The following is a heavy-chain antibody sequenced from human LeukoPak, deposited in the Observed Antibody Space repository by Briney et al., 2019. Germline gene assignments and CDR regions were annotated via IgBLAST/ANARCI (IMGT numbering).Heavy chain of an antibody. D-gene: IGHD5-12*01. J-gene: IGHJ4*02. Sequence: PGGSLRLSCAASGFTFSNAWMSWVRQAPGKGLEGVGRIKSKTDGGTTDYAAPVKGRFTISRDDPNHTLYLQMNSLKTEDTAVYYCTTDSGYSGYEFFDYWGQGTLVTVSS. CDR2: IKSKTDGGTT. CDR3: TTDSGYSGYEFFDY. CDR1: GFTFSNAW. V-gene: IGHV3-15*01.